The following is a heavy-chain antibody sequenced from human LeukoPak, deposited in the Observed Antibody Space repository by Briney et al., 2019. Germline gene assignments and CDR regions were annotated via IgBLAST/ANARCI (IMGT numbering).Heavy chain of an antibody. CDR1: GYTFTGYC. V-gene: IGHV1-2*02. Sequence: ASVKVSCKASGYTFTGYCMHWVRQAPGQGLEWMGWINPNSGGTNYAQKFQGRVTMTRDTSISTAYMELSRLRSDDTAVYYCARGRTLTSCYDYWGQGTLVTVSS. CDR2: INPNSGGT. J-gene: IGHJ4*02. D-gene: IGHD2-15*01. CDR3: ARGRTLTSCYDY.